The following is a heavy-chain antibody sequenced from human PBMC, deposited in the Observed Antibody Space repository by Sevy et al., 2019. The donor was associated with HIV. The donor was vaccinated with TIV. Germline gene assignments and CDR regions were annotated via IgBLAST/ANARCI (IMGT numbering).Heavy chain of an antibody. CDR3: AKLSCSDGNCFSIDY. Sequence: GGSLRLSCAASGFTFSSYSMNWVRQAPGKGLEWVSGISASGASTYYAYSVKGRFTISRDNSKNTLYLQINSLRAEDTAVYYCAKLSCSDGNCFSIDYWGQGTLVTVSS. CDR1: GFTFSSYS. J-gene: IGHJ4*02. CDR2: ISASGAST. V-gene: IGHV3-23*01. D-gene: IGHD2-15*01.